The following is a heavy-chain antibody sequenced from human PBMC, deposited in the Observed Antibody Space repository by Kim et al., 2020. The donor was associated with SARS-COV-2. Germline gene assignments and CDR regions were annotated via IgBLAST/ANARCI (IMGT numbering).Heavy chain of an antibody. CDR2: IYYSGST. J-gene: IGHJ6*02. D-gene: IGHD2-2*01. CDR1: GGSVSSGSYY. Sequence: SETLSLTCTVSGGSVSSGSYYWSWIRQPPGKGLEWIGYIYYSGSTNYNPSLKSRVTISVDTSKNQFSLKLSSVTAADTAVYYCARDQIVVVPAARLSYYYYGMDVWGQGTTVTVSS. V-gene: IGHV4-61*01. CDR3: ARDQIVVVPAARLSYYYYGMDV.